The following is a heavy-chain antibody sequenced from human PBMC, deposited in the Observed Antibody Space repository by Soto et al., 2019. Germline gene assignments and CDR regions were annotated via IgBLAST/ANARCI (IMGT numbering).Heavy chain of an antibody. V-gene: IGHV1-3*01. CDR1: GYTFTNYA. J-gene: IGHJ6*02. CDR2: INAGNGNT. Sequence: ASVKVSCKASGYTFTNYAMHWVRQAPGQRLKWMGWINAGNGNTKYSQKFQGRVTITRDTSASTAYMELSSLRSEDTAVYYCARDACSGIICNTQQNYYAMDVWGQGTMVTVSS. D-gene: IGHD2-15*01. CDR3: ARDACSGIICNTQQNYYAMDV.